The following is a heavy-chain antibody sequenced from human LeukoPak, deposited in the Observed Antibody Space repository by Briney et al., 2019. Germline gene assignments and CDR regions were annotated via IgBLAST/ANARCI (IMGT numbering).Heavy chain of an antibody. J-gene: IGHJ4*02. Sequence: KSSETLSLTCTVSGGSISISSYYWSWLRQPPGKGLEWIGYIYYTGTTNYTPSLKSRVTISVDTSTNQFSLKLNSVTAADTAVYFCARTRFDSSGYYPYYFDYWGQGTLVTVSS. CDR3: ARTRFDSSGYYPYYFDY. D-gene: IGHD3-22*01. CDR1: GGSISISSYY. V-gene: IGHV4-61*05. CDR2: IYYTGTT.